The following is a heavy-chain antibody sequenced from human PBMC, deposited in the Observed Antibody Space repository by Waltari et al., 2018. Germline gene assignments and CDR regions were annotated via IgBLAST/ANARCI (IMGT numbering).Heavy chain of an antibody. Sequence: EVQLVESGGGLVQPGGSLRLSCVVSGFTLSRYWMSWVRRAPGEGLEWVANIKDDGSDKHYAESVKRRFTISRDNGKNTLYLQMNSLRVGDTAVYYCAREVAAFDALNLWGQGTMVTVSS. V-gene: IGHV3-7*01. D-gene: IGHD1-26*01. CDR1: GFTLSRYW. J-gene: IGHJ3*01. CDR2: IKDDGSDK. CDR3: AREVAAFDALNL.